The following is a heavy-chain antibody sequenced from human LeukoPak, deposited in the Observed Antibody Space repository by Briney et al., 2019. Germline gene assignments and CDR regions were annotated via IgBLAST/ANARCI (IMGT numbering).Heavy chain of an antibody. J-gene: IGHJ5*02. V-gene: IGHV4-59*01. CDR2: IYYSGST. Sequence: SETLSLTCTVSGGSISSYYWSWIRQPPGKGLEWIGYIYYSGSTNYNPSLKSRVTISVDTSKNQFSLKLSSVTAADTAVYYCARDLNGYSSSWYGSWFDPWGQGTLVTVSS. CDR3: ARDLNGYSSSWYGSWFDP. D-gene: IGHD6-13*01. CDR1: GGSISSYY.